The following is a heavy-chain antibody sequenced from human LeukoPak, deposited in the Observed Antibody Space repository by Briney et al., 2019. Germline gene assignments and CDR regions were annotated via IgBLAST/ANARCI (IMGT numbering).Heavy chain of an antibody. CDR3: ARFNYGSGSYLLP. CDR2: MNPNSGNT. J-gene: IGHJ5*02. D-gene: IGHD3-10*01. Sequence: ASVKVSCKASGDTFTSYDINWVRQAPGQGLEWMGWMNPNSGNTGYAQKFQGRVTMTRNTSISTAYMELSSLRSEDTAVYYCARFNYGSGSYLLPWGQGTLVTVSS. CDR1: GDTFTSYD. V-gene: IGHV1-8*02.